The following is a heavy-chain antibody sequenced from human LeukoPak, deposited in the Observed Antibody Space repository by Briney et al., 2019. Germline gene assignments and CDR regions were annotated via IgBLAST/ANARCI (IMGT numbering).Heavy chain of an antibody. D-gene: IGHD3-3*01. Sequence: SETLSLTCTVSGGSISSGSYYWSWIRQPAGKGLEWIGRIYYSGSTYYNPSLKSRVTTSVDTSKNQFSLKLSSVTAADTAVYYCARLHTYYDFWSGYSVDYWGQGTLVTVSS. CDR1: GGSISSGSYY. J-gene: IGHJ4*02. CDR3: ARLHTYYDFWSGYSVDY. V-gene: IGHV4-61*02. CDR2: IYYSGST.